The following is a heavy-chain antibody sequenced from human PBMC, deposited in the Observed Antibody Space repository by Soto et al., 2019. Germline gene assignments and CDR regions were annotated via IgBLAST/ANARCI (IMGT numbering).Heavy chain of an antibody. CDR1: GGSFSGYK. CDR3: ARGLILWFGELSRRGGYFYYMDV. Sequence: QVQLQQWGAGLLKPSETLSLTCAVYGGSFSGYKWTWIRQTPEKGLEWIGAINDSGNINYNPSLKSRVTILVDTAKKQISLRLSSVTAADTAVYYCARGLILWFGELSRRGGYFYYMDVWGKGTTVTVSS. CDR2: INDSGNI. J-gene: IGHJ6*03. V-gene: IGHV4-34*02. D-gene: IGHD3-10*01.